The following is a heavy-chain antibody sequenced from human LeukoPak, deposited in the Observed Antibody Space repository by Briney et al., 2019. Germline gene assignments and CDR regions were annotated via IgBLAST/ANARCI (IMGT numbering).Heavy chain of an antibody. CDR1: GYTFTSYY. Sequence: ASVKVSCKASGYTFTSYYMHWVRQAPGQGLEWMGIINPSGGSTSYAQKFQGRVTMTRDTSASTVYMELSSLRSEDTAVYYCARSGPRNRFDPWGQGTLVTVSS. D-gene: IGHD1-14*01. V-gene: IGHV1-46*01. CDR2: INPSGGST. J-gene: IGHJ5*02. CDR3: ARSGPRNRFDP.